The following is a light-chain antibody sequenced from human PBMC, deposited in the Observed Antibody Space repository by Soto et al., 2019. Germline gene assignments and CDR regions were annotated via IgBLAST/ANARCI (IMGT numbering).Light chain of an antibody. J-gene: IGKJ4*01. CDR1: QSVSSY. CDR2: DTS. V-gene: IGKV3-20*01. CDR3: QQYGSSPLT. Sequence: EIVLTQSPATLSLSVGERVTLSCRASQSVSSYLAWYQQTPGQAPRLLIYDTSNRATGTPDRFSGSGSGTDFTPTISRLEHEDFTVYYCQQYGSSPLTFGGGTTVEIK.